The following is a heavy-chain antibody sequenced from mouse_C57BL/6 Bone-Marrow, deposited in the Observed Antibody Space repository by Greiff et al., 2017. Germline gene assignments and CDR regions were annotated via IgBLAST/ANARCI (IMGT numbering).Heavy chain of an antibody. D-gene: IGHD4-1*01. CDR1: GYTFTSYW. CDR2: IDPSDSYT. CDR3: ARSWVYYYAMDY. Sequence: VQLQQSGAELVMPGASVKLSCKASGYTFTSYWMHWVKQRPGQGLEWIGEIDPSDSYTNYNQKFKGKSTLTVDKSSSTAYMQLSSLTSEDSAVYYCARSWVYYYAMDYWGQGTSVTVSS. J-gene: IGHJ4*01. V-gene: IGHV1-69*01.